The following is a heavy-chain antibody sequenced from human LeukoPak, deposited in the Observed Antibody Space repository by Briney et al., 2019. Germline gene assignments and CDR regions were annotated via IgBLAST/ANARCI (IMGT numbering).Heavy chain of an antibody. CDR1: GFTFSTYS. CDR2: ISDSGAM. J-gene: IGHJ1*01. Sequence: GSLRLSCAASGFTFSTYSMKWVRQAPGKGLEWVSYISDSGAMYYADSVRGRFTISRENAQNSLFLQMNSLRAEDTAVYYCARDLDDYYDSSGSRGSFQHWGQGTLVTVSS. V-gene: IGHV3-48*01. D-gene: IGHD3-22*01. CDR3: ARDLDDYYDSSGSRGSFQH.